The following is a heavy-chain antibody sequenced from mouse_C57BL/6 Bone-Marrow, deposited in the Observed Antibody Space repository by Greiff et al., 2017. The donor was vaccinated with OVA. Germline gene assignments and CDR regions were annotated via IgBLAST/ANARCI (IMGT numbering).Heavy chain of an antibody. CDR1: GYSFTGYY. CDR2: INPSTGGT. V-gene: IGHV1-42*01. J-gene: IGHJ4*01. CDR3: ARAPVDY. Sequence: VHVKQSGPELVKPGASVKISCKASGYSFTGYYMNWVKQSPEKSLEWIGEINPSTGGTTYNQKFKAKATLTVDKSSSTAYMQLKSLTSEDSAVYYCARAPVDYWGQGTSVTVSS.